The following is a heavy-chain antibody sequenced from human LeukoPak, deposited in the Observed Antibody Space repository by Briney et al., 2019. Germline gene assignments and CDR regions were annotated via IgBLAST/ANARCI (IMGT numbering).Heavy chain of an antibody. Sequence: PGGSLRLSCAASGFTFSSYSMNWVRQAPGKGLEWVSSISSSSSYIYYADSVKGRFTISRDNAKNSLYLQMNSLRAEDTAVYYCANEGYCSSTSCYDYWGQGTLVTVSS. CDR2: ISSSSSYI. V-gene: IGHV3-21*01. CDR3: ANEGYCSSTSCYDY. D-gene: IGHD2-2*01. CDR1: GFTFSSYS. J-gene: IGHJ4*02.